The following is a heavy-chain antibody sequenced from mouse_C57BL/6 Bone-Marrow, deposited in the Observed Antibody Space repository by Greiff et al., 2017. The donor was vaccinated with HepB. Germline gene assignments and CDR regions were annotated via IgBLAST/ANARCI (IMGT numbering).Heavy chain of an antibody. CDR3: TRSTMVTTDAMDY. CDR1: GYTFTDYE. D-gene: IGHD2-2*01. CDR2: IDPETGGT. Sequence: VQLQQSGAELVRPGASVTLSCKASGYTFTDYEMHWVKQTPVHGLEWIGAIDPETGGTAYNQKFKGKAILTADKSSSTAYMELRSLTSEDSAVYYCTRSTMVTTDAMDYWGQGTSVTVSS. V-gene: IGHV1-15*01. J-gene: IGHJ4*01.